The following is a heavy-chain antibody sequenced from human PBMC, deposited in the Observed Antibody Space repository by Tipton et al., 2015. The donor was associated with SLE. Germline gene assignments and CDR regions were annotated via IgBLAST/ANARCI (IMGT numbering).Heavy chain of an antibody. V-gene: IGHV3-48*03. Sequence: SLRLSCAASGFTFSSYEMNWVRQAPGKGLEWVSYISSSGSTIYYADSVKGRFTISRDNAKNSLYLQMNSLRAEDTAVYYCARSYPYQGSGYYGVFDYWGQGTLVTVSS. J-gene: IGHJ4*02. CDR2: ISSSGSTI. D-gene: IGHD3-3*01. CDR1: GFTFSSYE. CDR3: ARSYPYQGSGYYGVFDY.